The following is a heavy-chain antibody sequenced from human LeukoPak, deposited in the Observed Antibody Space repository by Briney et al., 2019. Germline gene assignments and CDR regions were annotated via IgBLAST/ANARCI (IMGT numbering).Heavy chain of an antibody. V-gene: IGHV4-59*01. Sequence: PSETLSLTCIVSDGSISSYSWSWIRQPPGKGLERIGYISYSGSTNYNPSLKSRVTISVDTSKSQFSLNLSSVTAADTAVYYCARARTVDLFAREYVDVWGQGTTVTVSS. D-gene: IGHD2-8*02. CDR3: ARARTVDLFAREYVDV. CDR1: DGSISSYS. J-gene: IGHJ6*02. CDR2: ISYSGST.